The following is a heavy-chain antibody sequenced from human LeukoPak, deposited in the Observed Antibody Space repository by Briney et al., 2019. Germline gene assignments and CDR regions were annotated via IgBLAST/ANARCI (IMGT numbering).Heavy chain of an antibody. D-gene: IGHD1-26*01. CDR2: IKPSGGSK. J-gene: IGHJ6*03. CDR1: GYTFTSYY. Sequence: ASVKFSCKASGYTFTSYYMHSVRHAPGQGIEWMGIIKPSGGSKSYAQKFQGRVTMTRDMSTSTVYMELSSLRSEDAAVYYCARDRYSGSYSGYYYYMDVWGKGTTVTVSS. CDR3: ARDRYSGSYSGYYYYMDV. V-gene: IGHV1-46*01.